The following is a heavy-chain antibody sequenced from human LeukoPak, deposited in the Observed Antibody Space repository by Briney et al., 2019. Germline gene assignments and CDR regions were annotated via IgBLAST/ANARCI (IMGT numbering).Heavy chain of an antibody. CDR3: ARLAIMDYYESSGYTT. CDR2: IYHSGAT. V-gene: IGHV4-38-2*02. Sequence: SETLSLTCTVSGYSISSGYYWGWIRQSPEKGLEWIGSIYHSGATYYNPSLKSRVTISIDTSKNQFSLKLSSVTAADTAVYYCARLAIMDYYESSGYTTWGQGTLVTVSS. CDR1: GYSISSGYY. D-gene: IGHD3-22*01. J-gene: IGHJ5*02.